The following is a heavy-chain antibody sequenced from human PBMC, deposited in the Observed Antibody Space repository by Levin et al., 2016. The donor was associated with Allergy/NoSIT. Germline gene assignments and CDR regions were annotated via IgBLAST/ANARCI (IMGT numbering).Heavy chain of an antibody. CDR2: ISSSSSYT. J-gene: IGHJ4*02. CDR3: ARSYSGYDYPLDY. D-gene: IGHD5-12*01. V-gene: IGHV3-11*06. Sequence: GESLKISCAASGFTFSTYWMSWIRQAPGKGLEWVSYISSSSSYTNYADSVKGRFTISRDNAKNSLYLQMNSLRAEDTAVYYCARSYSGYDYPLDYWGQGTLVTVSS. CDR1: GFTFSTYW.